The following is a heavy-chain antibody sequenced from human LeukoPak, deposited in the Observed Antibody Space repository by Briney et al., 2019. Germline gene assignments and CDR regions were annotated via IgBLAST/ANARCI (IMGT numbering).Heavy chain of an antibody. Sequence: GGSLRLSRAASGFTFSDYYMSWIRQAPGKGLEWVSYISSSGSTIYYADSVKGRFTISRDNAKNSLYLQMNSLRAEDTAVYYCARVGRVQLWLQGGLFDYWGQGTLVTVSS. CDR1: GFTFSDYY. CDR2: ISSSGSTI. V-gene: IGHV3-11*01. CDR3: ARVGRVQLWLQGGLFDY. D-gene: IGHD5-18*01. J-gene: IGHJ4*02.